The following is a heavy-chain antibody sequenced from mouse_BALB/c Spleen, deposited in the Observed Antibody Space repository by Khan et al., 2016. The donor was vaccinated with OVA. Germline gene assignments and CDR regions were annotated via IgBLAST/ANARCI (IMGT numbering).Heavy chain of an antibody. CDR3: VRGYYGDPFAY. D-gene: IGHD2-13*01. Sequence: EVELVESGGGLVKPGGSLTLSCAASGFTFSDYYMYWVRQTPEKRLEWVATISDGGSYIYYLDSVKGRFTISRDAAENNLNLQMRSLKSEDTAMYYCVRGYYGDPFAYWGQGTLVTVSA. CDR1: GFTFSDYY. CDR2: ISDGGSYI. V-gene: IGHV5-4*02. J-gene: IGHJ3*01.